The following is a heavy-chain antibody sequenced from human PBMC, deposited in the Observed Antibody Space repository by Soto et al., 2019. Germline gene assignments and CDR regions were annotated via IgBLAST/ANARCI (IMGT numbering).Heavy chain of an antibody. J-gene: IGHJ6*02. CDR1: GFTFSSYA. D-gene: IGHD3-3*01. CDR2: ISYDGSNK. CDR3: ARDLTLYYDFWSGYSTYYYYGMDV. Sequence: QVQLVESGGGVVQPGRSLRLSCAASGFTFSSYAMHWVRQAPGKGLEWVAVISYDGSNKYYADSVKGRFTISRDNSKNTRYLQMNSLRAEDTAVYYCARDLTLYYDFWSGYSTYYYYGMDVWGQGTTVTVSS. V-gene: IGHV3-30-3*01.